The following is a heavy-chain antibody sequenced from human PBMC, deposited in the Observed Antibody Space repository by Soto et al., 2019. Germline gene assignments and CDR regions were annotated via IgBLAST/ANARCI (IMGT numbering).Heavy chain of an antibody. CDR1: GFTFSSYA. CDR2: ISGSGGST. J-gene: IGHJ2*01. V-gene: IGHV3-23*01. D-gene: IGHD4-17*01. CDR3: AKRAGYGDCGFFDL. Sequence: EVQLLESGGGLVQTGGSLRLSCAASGFTFSSYAMSWVRQAPGKGLEWVSAISGSGGSTYYADSVKGRFTISRDNSKNTLYLDMNSQRAEDTSVYYCAKRAGYGDCGFFDLFGIGTLVTVSS.